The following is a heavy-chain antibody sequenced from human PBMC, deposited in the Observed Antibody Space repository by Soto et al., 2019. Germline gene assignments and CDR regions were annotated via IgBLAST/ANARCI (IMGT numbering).Heavy chain of an antibody. CDR1: GYTFTSYD. J-gene: IGHJ4*02. CDR3: ARGFGLWFGESFYDY. D-gene: IGHD3-10*01. CDR2: MNPNSGNT. Sequence: ASVKVSCKASGYTFTSYDINWVRQATGQGLEWMGWMNPNSGNTGYAQKFQGRATMTRNTSISTAYMELSSLRSEDTAVYYCARGFGLWFGESFYDYWGQGTLVTVSS. V-gene: IGHV1-8*01.